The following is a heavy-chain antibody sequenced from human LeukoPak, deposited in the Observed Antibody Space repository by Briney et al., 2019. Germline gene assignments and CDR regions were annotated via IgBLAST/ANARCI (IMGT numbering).Heavy chain of an antibody. CDR3: ARSPYDSSGYYYGYFDY. CDR2: IYSGGYT. Sequence: PGGSLRLSCAASGFTVSSNYMSWVRQAPGKGLEWVSVIYSGGYTDYADSVKGRFTISRDNSKNTLYLQMNSLRAEDTAVYYCARSPYDSSGYYYGYFDYWGQGTLVTVSS. V-gene: IGHV3-53*01. J-gene: IGHJ4*02. D-gene: IGHD3-22*01. CDR1: GFTVSSNY.